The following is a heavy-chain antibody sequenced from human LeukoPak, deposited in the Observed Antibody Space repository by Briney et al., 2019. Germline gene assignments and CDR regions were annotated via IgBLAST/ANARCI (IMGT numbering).Heavy chain of an antibody. D-gene: IGHD1-26*01. V-gene: IGHV3-21*01. CDR2: ISSSSSYI. CDR3: ARTYSGSCGAFDI. J-gene: IGHJ3*02. Sequence: PGGSLRLSCAASGFTFSSYSMNWVRQAPGKGLEWVSSISSSSSYIYYADSVKGRFTISRDNAKNSLYLQMNSLRAEDMAVYYCARTYSGSCGAFDIWGQGTMVTVSS. CDR1: GFTFSSYS.